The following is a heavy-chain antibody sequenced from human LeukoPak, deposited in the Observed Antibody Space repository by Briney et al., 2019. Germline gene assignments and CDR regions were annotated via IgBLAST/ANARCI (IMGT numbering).Heavy chain of an antibody. Sequence: ASVKVSCKASGYTFTSYGISWVRQAPGQGLEWMGWISGYNGNTNYAQKLQGRVTMTTDTSTSTAYMELSSLRSEDTAVYYCARVFGDHANNWFDPWGQGTLVTVSS. CDR3: ARVFGDHANNWFDP. J-gene: IGHJ5*02. CDR2: ISGYNGNT. CDR1: GYTFTSYG. D-gene: IGHD4-17*01. V-gene: IGHV1-18*01.